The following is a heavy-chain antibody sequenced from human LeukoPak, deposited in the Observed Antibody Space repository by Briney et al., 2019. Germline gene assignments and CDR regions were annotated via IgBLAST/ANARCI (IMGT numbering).Heavy chain of an antibody. CDR1: GGSISSGGYY. D-gene: IGHD3-10*01. CDR2: IYYSGST. Sequence: SETLSLTCTVSGGSISSGGYYWSWIRQPPGKGLEWIGYIYYSGSTYYNPSLKSRVTISVDTSKNQFSLKLSSVTAADTAVYYCARKGVTMVRGGLDYWGQGTLVTVSS. J-gene: IGHJ4*02. CDR3: ARKGVTMVRGGLDY. V-gene: IGHV4-30-4*01.